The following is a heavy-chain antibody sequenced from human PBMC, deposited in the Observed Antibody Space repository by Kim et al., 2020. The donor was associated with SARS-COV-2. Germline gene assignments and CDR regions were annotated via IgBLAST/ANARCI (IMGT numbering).Heavy chain of an antibody. D-gene: IGHD6-6*01. Sequence: GGSLRLSCAASGFTFSSYGMHWVRQAPGKGLEWVAVISYDGSNKYYADSVKGRFTISRDNSKNTLYLQMNSLRAEDTAVYYCAKDFVRRYGMDVWGQGTT. V-gene: IGHV3-30*18. J-gene: IGHJ6*02. CDR2: ISYDGSNK. CDR3: AKDFVRRYGMDV. CDR1: GFTFSSYG.